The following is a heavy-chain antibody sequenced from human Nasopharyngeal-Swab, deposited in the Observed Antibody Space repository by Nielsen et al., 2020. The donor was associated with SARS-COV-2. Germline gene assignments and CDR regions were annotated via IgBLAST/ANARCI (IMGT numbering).Heavy chain of an antibody. J-gene: IGHJ3*02. V-gene: IGHV4-61*01. CDR3: ASGMKPGYSYGLSPSDAFDI. CDR1: GGSISSSSYY. Sequence: SETLSLTCTVSGGSISSSSYYWSWIRQPPGKGLEWIGYIYYSGSTNYNPSLKSRVTISVDTSKNQFSLKLSSVTAADTAVYYCASGMKPGYSYGLSPSDAFDIWGQGTMVTVSS. CDR2: IYYSGST. D-gene: IGHD5-18*01.